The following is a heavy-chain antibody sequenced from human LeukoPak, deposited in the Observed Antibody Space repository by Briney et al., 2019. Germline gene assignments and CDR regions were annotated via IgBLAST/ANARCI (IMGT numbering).Heavy chain of an antibody. J-gene: IGHJ5*02. CDR2: ISGSGGST. CDR1: GFTFSSYA. CDR3: AKDTGYDFWSGYYTENWFDP. Sequence: GWSLRLSCAASGFTFSSYAMSWVRQAPGKGLEWVSAISGSGGSTYYADSVKGRFTISRDNSKNTLYLQMNSLRAEDTAVYYCAKDTGYDFWSGYYTENWFDPWGQGTLVTVSS. V-gene: IGHV3-23*01. D-gene: IGHD3-3*01.